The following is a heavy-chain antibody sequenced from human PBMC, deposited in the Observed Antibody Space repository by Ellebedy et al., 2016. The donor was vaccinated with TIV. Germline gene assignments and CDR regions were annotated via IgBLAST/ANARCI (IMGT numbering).Heavy chain of an antibody. CDR3: ARMQDYCDNSGYSPKAYFDY. D-gene: IGHD3-22*01. CDR2: IYSGGTT. CDR1: GFTVSSNY. Sequence: GESLKISCAASGFTVSSNYMSWVRQAPGKGLECVSVIYSGGTTYYADSVKGRFTISRDNSKNTLYLQMNSLRADDPAVYYCARMQDYCDNSGYSPKAYFDYWGQGTLVTVSS. V-gene: IGHV3-66*01. J-gene: IGHJ4*02.